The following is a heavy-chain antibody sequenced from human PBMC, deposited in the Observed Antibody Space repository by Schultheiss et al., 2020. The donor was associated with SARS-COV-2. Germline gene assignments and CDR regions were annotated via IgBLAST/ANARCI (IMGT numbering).Heavy chain of an antibody. V-gene: IGHV3-23*01. Sequence: GGSLRLSCAASGFIVSSNHMSWVRQAPGKGLEWVSAISGSGGRTYYADSVKGRFTISRDNSQSTLYLQMNSLRAEDTAIYYCAKDFETSTITSRPISYGMDVWGQGTTVTVSS. CDR3: AKDFETSTITSRPISYGMDV. D-gene: IGHD6-6*01. J-gene: IGHJ6*02. CDR1: GFIVSSNH. CDR2: ISGSGGRT.